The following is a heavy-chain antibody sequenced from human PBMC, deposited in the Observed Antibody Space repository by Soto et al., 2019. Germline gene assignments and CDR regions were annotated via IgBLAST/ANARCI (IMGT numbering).Heavy chain of an antibody. D-gene: IGHD3-16*01. CDR1: SGSFSGYY. V-gene: IGHV4-34*01. Sequence: LSLTCAVYSGSFSGYYWSWIRQPPGKGLEWIGEIYHGLSIVYNPSLKSRVTISGDSSKNQFSLKLSSVTAADTAVYYCARHGGYYFDYWGQGTLVTVSS. J-gene: IGHJ4*02. CDR2: IYHGLSI. CDR3: ARHGGYYFDY.